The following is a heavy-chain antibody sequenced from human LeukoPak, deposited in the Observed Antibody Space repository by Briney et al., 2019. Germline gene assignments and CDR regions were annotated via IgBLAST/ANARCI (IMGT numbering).Heavy chain of an antibody. D-gene: IGHD2-2*01. J-gene: IGHJ4*02. CDR2: IYYTGST. V-gene: IGHV4-61*02. CDR1: GGSISSGSYY. CDR3: AREAAI. Sequence: SQTLSLTCTVSGGSISSGSYYWSWIRQPAGKGLEWIGRIYYTGSTNYNPSLKGRVTISVDTSKNQFSLKLSSVTAADTAVYYCAREAAIWGQGTLVTVSS.